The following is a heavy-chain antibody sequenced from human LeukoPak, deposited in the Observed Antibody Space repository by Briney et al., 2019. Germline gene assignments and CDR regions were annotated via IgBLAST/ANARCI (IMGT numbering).Heavy chain of an antibody. CDR3: ARGHCSGGICYDWYFDL. CDR1: GGTFSSYA. D-gene: IGHD2-15*01. CDR2: INPNSGGT. V-gene: IGHV1-2*02. J-gene: IGHJ2*01. Sequence: ASVKVSCKASGGTFSSYAISWVRQAPGQGLEWMGWINPNSGGTNYAQKFQGRVTMTRDTSISTAYMELSRLRSDDTANYYCARGHCSGGICYDWYFDLWGRGTLVTVSS.